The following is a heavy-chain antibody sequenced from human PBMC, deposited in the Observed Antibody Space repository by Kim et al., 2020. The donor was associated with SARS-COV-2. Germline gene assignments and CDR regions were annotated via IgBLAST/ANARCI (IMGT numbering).Heavy chain of an antibody. CDR2: INHSGST. D-gene: IGHD6-13*01. CDR1: GGSFSGYY. J-gene: IGHJ4*02. V-gene: IGHV4-34*01. CDR3: ARGPGMYSSIPGVDY. Sequence: SETLSLTCAVYGGSFSGYYWSWIRQPPGKGLEWIGEINHSGSTNYNPSLKSRVTISVDTPKNQFSLKLSSVTAADTAVYYCARGPGMYSSIPGVDYWGQGTLVTVSS.